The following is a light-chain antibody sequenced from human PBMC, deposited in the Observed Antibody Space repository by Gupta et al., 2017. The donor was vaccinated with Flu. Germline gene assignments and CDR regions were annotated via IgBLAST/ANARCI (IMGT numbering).Light chain of an antibody. J-gene: IGLJ3*02. CDR1: SSNIGSHS. CDR2: KNN. CDR3: AAWDDSLLRV. Sequence: QSALTQPPSASGTPGQRVTISSSGSSSNIGSHSVSWYQQLPGTAPKLLIYKNNQRPSGVPDRFSGSKSGTSASLAISGLQSEDEADYYCAAWDDSLLRVFGGGTKVTVL. V-gene: IGLV1-44*01.